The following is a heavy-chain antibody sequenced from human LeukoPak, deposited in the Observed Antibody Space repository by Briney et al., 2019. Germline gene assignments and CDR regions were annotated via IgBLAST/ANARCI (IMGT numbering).Heavy chain of an antibody. V-gene: IGHV3-21*01. CDR2: ISSSSSYI. J-gene: IGHJ4*02. CDR1: GFTFSSYS. CDR3: ARDGEVVVTAFYFDY. Sequence: SAGSLRLSCAASGFTFSSYSMNWVRQAPGKGLEWISSISSSSSYIYYADSVKGRFTISRDNAKNSLYLQMNSLRAEDTAVYYCARDGEVVVTAFYFDYWGPGTLVTVSS. D-gene: IGHD2-21*02.